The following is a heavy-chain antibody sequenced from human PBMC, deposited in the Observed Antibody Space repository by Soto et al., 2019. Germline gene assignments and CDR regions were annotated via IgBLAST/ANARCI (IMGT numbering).Heavy chain of an antibody. V-gene: IGHV3-30*18. J-gene: IGHJ4*02. D-gene: IGHD1-26*01. CDR1: GFTFSSYG. CDR2: ISYDGSNK. CDR3: AKLPAINAKWELLADY. Sequence: VQLVESGGGVVQPGRSLRLSCAASGFTFSSYGMHWVRQAPGKGLEWVAVISYDGSNKYYADSVKGRFTISRDNSKNTLYLQMNSLRAEDTAVYYCAKLPAINAKWELLADYWGQGTLVTVSS.